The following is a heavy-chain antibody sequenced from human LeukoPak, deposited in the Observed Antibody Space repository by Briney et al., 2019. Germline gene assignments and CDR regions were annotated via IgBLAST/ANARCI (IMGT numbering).Heavy chain of an antibody. CDR1: SGSIFRSNW. V-gene: IGHV4-4*02. D-gene: IGHD6-13*01. Sequence: NSSETLSLTCAVSSGSIFRSNWWSWVRQPPGKGLEWIGQIFHSGSTSYSPFLKSRVTISVDTSKNQFSLKLSSVTAADTAVYYCARYFGYSSSWYWRNSNLGIDYWGQGTLVTVSS. J-gene: IGHJ4*02. CDR2: IFHSGST. CDR3: ARYFGYSSSWYWRNSNLGIDY.